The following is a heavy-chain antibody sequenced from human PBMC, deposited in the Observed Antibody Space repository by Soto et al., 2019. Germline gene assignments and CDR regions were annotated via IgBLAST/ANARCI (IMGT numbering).Heavy chain of an antibody. D-gene: IGHD3-22*01. Sequence: SETLSLTCTVSAGSITTSYWSWIRQPLGKALEWIGYISYRGSTNYNPSLKSRLTISIDTSKSQISLKLTSMTTADTAIYYCASSGIVGREVNTWFDPWGQGTLVTVSS. V-gene: IGHV4-59*01. J-gene: IGHJ5*02. CDR2: ISYRGST. CDR3: ASSGIVGREVNTWFDP. CDR1: AGSITTSY.